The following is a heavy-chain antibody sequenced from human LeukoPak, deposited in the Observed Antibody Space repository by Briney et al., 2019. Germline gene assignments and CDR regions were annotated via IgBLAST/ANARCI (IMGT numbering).Heavy chain of an antibody. CDR1: GGTLSRYT. Sequence: ASVKVSCKDSGGTLSRYTISRVRQAPGQGLEWMGGIIPIFGKANYAQKFQGRVTITADESSSTAYMGMSSLRSEETAVYYCARDAAIYDSSAYYYLWWGQGTLVTVSS. CDR2: IIPIFGKA. D-gene: IGHD3-22*01. V-gene: IGHV1-69*13. J-gene: IGHJ4*02. CDR3: ARDAAIYDSSAYYYLW.